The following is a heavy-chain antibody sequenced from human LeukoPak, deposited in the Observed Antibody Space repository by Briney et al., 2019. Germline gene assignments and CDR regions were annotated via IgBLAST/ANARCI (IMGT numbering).Heavy chain of an antibody. Sequence: PSETLSLTGAVSGGSISSGGYSWSWIRQPPGKGLEWIGYIYHSGSTYYNPSLKSRVTISVDRSKNQFSLKLSSVTAADTAVYYCARGEAINWNYNWYFDLWGRGTLVTVSS. CDR2: IYHSGST. D-gene: IGHD1-7*01. CDR1: GGSISSGGYS. CDR3: ARGEAINWNYNWYFDL. V-gene: IGHV4-30-2*01. J-gene: IGHJ2*01.